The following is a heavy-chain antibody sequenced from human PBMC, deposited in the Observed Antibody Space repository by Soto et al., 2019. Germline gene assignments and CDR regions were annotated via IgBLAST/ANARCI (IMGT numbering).Heavy chain of an antibody. V-gene: IGHV4-31*03. D-gene: IGHD3-22*01. CDR3: ARGIDDSSGYYFDY. Sequence: TLSLTCTVSGGSISSGGYYWSWIRQHPGKGLEWIGYIYYSGSTYYNPSLKSRVTISVDTSKNQFSLKLSSVTAADTAVYYCARGIDDSSGYYFDYWGQGTLVTVSS. CDR1: GGSISSGGYY. CDR2: IYYSGST. J-gene: IGHJ4*02.